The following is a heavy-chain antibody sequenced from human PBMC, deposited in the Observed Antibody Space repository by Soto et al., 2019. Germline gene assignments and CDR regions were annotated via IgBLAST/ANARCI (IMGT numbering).Heavy chain of an antibody. Sequence: XGSLRLSCAASGFIFSDHYMDWVRQAPGKGLEWVGRSRNKANSYTTEYAASVKGRFTISRDDSENSLYLQMNSLKTEDAAVYYCARLSAGTWGQGTLVTVS. J-gene: IGHJ4*02. CDR2: SRNKANSYTT. D-gene: IGHD1-7*01. V-gene: IGHV3-72*01. CDR3: ARLSAGT. CDR1: GFIFSDHY.